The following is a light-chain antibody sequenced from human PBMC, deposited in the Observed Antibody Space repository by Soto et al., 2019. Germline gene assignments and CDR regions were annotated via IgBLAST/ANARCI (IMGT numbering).Light chain of an antibody. Sequence: QPALTQPASVSGSPGQSITISCTGTSSDVGGYNYVSWYQQHPGKVPKLMIYEVSNRPSGVVNRFSGSKSGNTASLTISGLQAEDEADYYCSSFTSSSTQVFGTGTKLTVL. J-gene: IGLJ1*01. CDR2: EVS. CDR3: SSFTSSSTQV. V-gene: IGLV2-14*01. CDR1: SSDVGGYNY.